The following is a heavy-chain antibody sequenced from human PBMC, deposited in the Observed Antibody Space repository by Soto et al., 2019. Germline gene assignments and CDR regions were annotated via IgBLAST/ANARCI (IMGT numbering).Heavy chain of an antibody. J-gene: IGHJ4*02. D-gene: IGHD3-10*01. CDR3: AKRGVDTFGLSY. Sequence: EVQLVESGGGLVQPGGSLRLSCAVSGFTFSSFWMHWVRRAPGEGLVWVSRINTDGSSTSYADSVKGRFTISRDNAKNTLYLQMNSLRVEYTAMYYCAKRGVDTFGLSYWGQGTLVTVSS. V-gene: IGHV3-74*01. CDR2: INTDGSST. CDR1: GFTFSSFW.